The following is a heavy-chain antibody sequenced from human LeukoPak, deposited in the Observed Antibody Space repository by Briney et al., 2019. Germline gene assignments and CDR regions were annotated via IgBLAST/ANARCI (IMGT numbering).Heavy chain of an antibody. Sequence: PGGSLRLSCAASGFTFSSYSMNWVRQAPGKGLEWVSCISSTSKYKYYADSVKGRFTVSRDNAKNSLYLQMNSLRAEDTAVYYCASSASGWYGLDYWGQGTLVTVSS. D-gene: IGHD6-19*01. CDR2: ISSTSKYK. V-gene: IGHV3-21*01. CDR3: ASSASGWYGLDY. J-gene: IGHJ4*02. CDR1: GFTFSSYS.